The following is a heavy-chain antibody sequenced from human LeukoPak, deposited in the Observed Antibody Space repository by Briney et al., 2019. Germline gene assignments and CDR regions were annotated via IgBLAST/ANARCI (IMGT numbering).Heavy chain of an antibody. V-gene: IGHV3-48*03. Sequence: GGSLRLSCAASGFTFSSYEMNWVRQAPGKGLEWVSYISSSGSTIYYADSVKGRFAVSRDNAKNTLYLQMNSLRVEGTAVYYCARVIGWDEPFDLWGQGTMVTVSS. CDR3: ARVIGWDEPFDL. CDR2: ISSSGSTI. CDR1: GFTFSSYE. D-gene: IGHD1-26*01. J-gene: IGHJ3*01.